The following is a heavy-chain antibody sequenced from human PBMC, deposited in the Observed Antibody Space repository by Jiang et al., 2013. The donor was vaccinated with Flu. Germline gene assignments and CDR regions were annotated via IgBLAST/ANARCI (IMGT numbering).Heavy chain of an antibody. CDR1: GYSFTSYW. Sequence: QLVESGAEVKKPGESLKISCKGSGYSFTSYWIGWVRQMPGKGLEWMGIIYPGDSDTRYSPSFQGQVTISADKSISTAYLQWSSLKASDTAMYYCARLLTVWRIAARPANYGMDVWGQGTTVTVSS. CDR3: ARLLTVWRIAARPANYGMDV. D-gene: IGHD6-6*01. J-gene: IGHJ6*02. CDR2: IYPGDSDT. V-gene: IGHV5-51*01.